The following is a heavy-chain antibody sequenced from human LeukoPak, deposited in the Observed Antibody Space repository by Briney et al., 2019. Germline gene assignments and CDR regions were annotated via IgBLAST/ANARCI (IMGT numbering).Heavy chain of an antibody. D-gene: IGHD1-26*01. CDR3: ARAGVGARFEDY. J-gene: IGHJ4*02. CDR1: GFTFSDYN. CDR2: ISSTSNPI. Sequence: GGLRLSCAASGFTFSDYNMNWVRQAPGKGLEWLSYISSTSNPIYYADSVKGRFTISRDNAKNSLCLQMNSLRDEDTAVYYCARAGVGARFEDYWGQGTLVTVSS. V-gene: IGHV3-48*02.